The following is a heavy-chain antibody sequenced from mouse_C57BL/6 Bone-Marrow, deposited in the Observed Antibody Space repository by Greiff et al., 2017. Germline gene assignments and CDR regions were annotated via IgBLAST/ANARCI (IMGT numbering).Heavy chain of an antibody. D-gene: IGHD1-1*01. Sequence: QVQLQQPGAELVMPGASVKLSCKASGYTFTSYWMHWVKQRPGQGLEWIGEIDPSDSYTNYTQKFKGKSTWNVDKSSSTAYMQLSSLTSEYSAVYYCARDYADAMDYWGKGTAVTVSS. J-gene: IGHJ4*01. CDR1: GYTFTSYW. CDR2: IDPSDSYT. CDR3: ARDYADAMDY. V-gene: IGHV1-69*01.